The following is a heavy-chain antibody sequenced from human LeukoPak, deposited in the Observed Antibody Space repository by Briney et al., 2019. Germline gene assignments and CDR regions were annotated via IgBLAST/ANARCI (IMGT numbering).Heavy chain of an antibody. CDR1: GGSMTTHH. CDR2: VFDSGRT. Sequence: SETLSLTCTVSGGSMTTHHWNWIRQTQGKELKWFGYVFDSGRTKENPSLKSRVTLSADTSKNQLTLRLSSVTAADTAVYYCTTIKRGNIFGYFDFWGQGILVTVSS. J-gene: IGHJ4*02. D-gene: IGHD5-18*01. V-gene: IGHV4-59*11. CDR3: TTIKRGNIFGYFDF.